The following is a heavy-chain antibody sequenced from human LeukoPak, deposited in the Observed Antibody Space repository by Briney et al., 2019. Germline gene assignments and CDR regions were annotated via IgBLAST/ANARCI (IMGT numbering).Heavy chain of an antibody. CDR2: IKSKTDGGTS. CDR1: DFSFITYA. D-gene: IGHD3-9*01. J-gene: IGHJ4*02. V-gene: IGHV3-15*01. CDR3: TTDYDVLPLQD. Sequence: GGSLRLSCAASDFSFITYAMSWVRQAPGKGLEWVGRIKSKTDGGTSDYAAPVKGRFTISRDDSKNTLYLQMNSLKTEDTAVYYCTTDYDVLPLQDWGQGTLVTVSS.